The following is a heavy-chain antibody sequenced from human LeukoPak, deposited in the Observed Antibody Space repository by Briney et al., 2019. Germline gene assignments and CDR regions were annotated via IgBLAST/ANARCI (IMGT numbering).Heavy chain of an antibody. D-gene: IGHD3-9*01. V-gene: IGHV3-30*18. CDR3: AKDQGLRYFDWLPRYYYGMDV. J-gene: IGHJ6*02. CDR1: GFTFSSYG. Sequence: GGSLRLSCAASGFTFSSYGMHWVRQAPGKGLEWVAVISYDGSNKYYADSVKGRFTISRDNSKNTLYLQMNSLRAEDTAVYYCAKDQGLRYFDWLPRYYYGMDVWGQGTTVTVSS. CDR2: ISYDGSNK.